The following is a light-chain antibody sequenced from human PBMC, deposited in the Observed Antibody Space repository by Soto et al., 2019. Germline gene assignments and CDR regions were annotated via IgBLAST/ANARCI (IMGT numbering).Light chain of an antibody. CDR1: QSVSSSY. Sequence: EIVLTQSPGTLPLSPGERATLSCRASQSVSSSYLAWYQQKPGQAPRLLIYGASSRATGIPDRFSGSGSGTDFTLTISRLEPEDFAVYYCQRYGASSTYTFGQGTKLEIK. CDR3: QRYGASSTYT. CDR2: GAS. J-gene: IGKJ2*01. V-gene: IGKV3-20*01.